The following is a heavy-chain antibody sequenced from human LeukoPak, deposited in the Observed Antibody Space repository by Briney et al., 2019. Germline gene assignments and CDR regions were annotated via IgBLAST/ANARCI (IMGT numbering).Heavy chain of an antibody. Sequence: SETLSLTCTVSGGSISSSSYYWGWIRQPLGKGLEWIGSIVYSGSTYYNPSLKRRVTISAYTSVNQFSLKLSSVTAADTAVYYCARHFFDWFRMKWFDPWGQGTLVTVSS. CDR3: ARHFFDWFRMKWFDP. V-gene: IGHV4-39*01. J-gene: IGHJ5*02. CDR1: GGSISSSSYY. D-gene: IGHD3-9*01. CDR2: IVYSGST.